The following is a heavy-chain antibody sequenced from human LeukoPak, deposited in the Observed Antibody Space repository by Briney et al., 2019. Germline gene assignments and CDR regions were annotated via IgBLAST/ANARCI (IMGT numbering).Heavy chain of an antibody. CDR3: ARDWELEGSGFDY. CDR2: IRYDGSNK. J-gene: IGHJ4*02. D-gene: IGHD1-26*01. V-gene: IGHV3-30*02. CDR1: GFTFSSYG. Sequence: GGSLRLSCAASGFTFSSYGMHWVRQAPGKGLEWVAFIRYDGSNKYYADSVKGRFTISRDNSKNTLYLQMNSLRAEDTAVYHCARDWELEGSGFDYWGQGTLVTVSS.